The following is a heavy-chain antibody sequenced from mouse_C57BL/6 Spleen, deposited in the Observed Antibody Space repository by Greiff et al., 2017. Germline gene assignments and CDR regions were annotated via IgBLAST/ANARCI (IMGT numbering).Heavy chain of an antibody. D-gene: IGHD1-1*01. CDR3: ARRTYYARYFDV. V-gene: IGHV1-26*01. J-gene: IGHJ1*03. Sequence: VQLQQSGPELVKPGASVKISCKASGYTFTDYYMNWVKQSHGKSLEWIGDINPNNGGTSYNQKLQGQATLTVDKSSSTAYMELRSLTSEDSAVXYCARRTYYARYFDVWGTGTTVNVSS. CDR2: INPNNGGT. CDR1: GYTFTDYY.